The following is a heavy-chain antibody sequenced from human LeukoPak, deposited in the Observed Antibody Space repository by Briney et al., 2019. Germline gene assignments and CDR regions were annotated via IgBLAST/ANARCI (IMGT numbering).Heavy chain of an antibody. Sequence: PSETLSLTCTVTGGTISSYYWSWIRQPPGKGLEWIGYIYYSGSTNYNPSLKSRVTISVDTSKNQFSLKLSSVTAADTAVYYCASLPSGYVSWNWYFDLWGRGTLVTVSS. CDR1: GGTISSYY. D-gene: IGHD5-12*01. J-gene: IGHJ2*01. CDR3: ASLPSGYVSWNWYFDL. V-gene: IGHV4-59*01. CDR2: IYYSGST.